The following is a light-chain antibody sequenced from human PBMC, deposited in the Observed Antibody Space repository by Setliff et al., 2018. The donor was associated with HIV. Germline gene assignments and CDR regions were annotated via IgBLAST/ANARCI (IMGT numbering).Light chain of an antibody. Sequence: QSVLTQPASVSGSPGQSITISCTGTSSDVGGYNYVSWYQQHPGKAPKFMIYDVSNRPSGVSNRFSGSKSGNTASLTISGLQAEDEADYYCSSYTSSSTCDVFGTGTKVTVL. CDR1: SSDVGGYNY. CDR2: DVS. J-gene: IGLJ1*01. CDR3: SSYTSSSTCDV. V-gene: IGLV2-14*03.